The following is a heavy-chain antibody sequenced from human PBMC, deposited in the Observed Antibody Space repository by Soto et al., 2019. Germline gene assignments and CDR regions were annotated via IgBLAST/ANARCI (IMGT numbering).Heavy chain of an antibody. V-gene: IGHV4-59*01. CDR3: TREQTSTVVTQ. CDR2: VYYSGST. CDR1: GGSMSNYY. Sequence: SETLPLTCTVSGGSMSNYYWSWIRQPPGKGLEWIGCVYYSGSTNYNPSLESRVTISVDTSKNQFSLKLSSVTAADTAVYYCTREQTSTVVTQWGQGTLVTVSS. D-gene: IGHD4-17*01. J-gene: IGHJ4*02.